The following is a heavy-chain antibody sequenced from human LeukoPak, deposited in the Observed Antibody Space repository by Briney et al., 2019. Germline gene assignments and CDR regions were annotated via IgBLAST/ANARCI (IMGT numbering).Heavy chain of an antibody. CDR2: MSGHGGST. J-gene: IGHJ3*02. CDR3: AREGAISFDAFDI. CDR1: GFTFSDYY. Sequence: PGGSLRLSCAASGFTFSDYYMSWIRQAPGKGLEWVSAMSGHGGSTYYADSVKGRFTISRDNSKNTLYLQMNSLRAEDTAVYYCAREGAISFDAFDIWGQGTMVTVSS. D-gene: IGHD2/OR15-2a*01. V-gene: IGHV3-23*01.